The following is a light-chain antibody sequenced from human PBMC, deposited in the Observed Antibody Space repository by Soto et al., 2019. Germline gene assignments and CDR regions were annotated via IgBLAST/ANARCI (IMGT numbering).Light chain of an antibody. Sequence: IHMTHPPSSLSAPMLYRVATTSLASQAIGNSLAWYQQKAGKPPQLVIYAASTLQSGVPSRFSGSGSGTDFTLTISGLQPEDLATYYCQSYNTARPTFGQGTRLEIK. CDR1: QAIGNS. J-gene: IGKJ5*01. CDR2: AAS. V-gene: IGKV1-27*01. CDR3: QSYNTARPT.